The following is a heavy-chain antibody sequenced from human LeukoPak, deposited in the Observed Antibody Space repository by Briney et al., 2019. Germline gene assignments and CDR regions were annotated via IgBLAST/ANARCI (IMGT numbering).Heavy chain of an antibody. CDR3: ARDLYDSSSAFDY. D-gene: IGHD3-22*01. V-gene: IGHV4-34*01. Sequence: SETLSLTCAVYGGSFSGYYWSWIRQPPGKGLEWIGEINHSGSTYYNPSLKSRVTISVDTSKNQFSLKLSSVTAADTAVYYCARDLYDSSSAFDYWGQGTLVTVSS. CDR1: GGSFSGYY. CDR2: INHSGST. J-gene: IGHJ4*02.